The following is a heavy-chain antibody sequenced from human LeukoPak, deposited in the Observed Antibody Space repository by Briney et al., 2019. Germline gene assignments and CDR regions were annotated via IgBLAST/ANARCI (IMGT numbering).Heavy chain of an antibody. J-gene: IGHJ6*03. D-gene: IGHD5-18*01. Sequence: SETLSLTCTVSGGSISSSSSYWGWIRQPPGKGLEWIGSIYYSGSTYYNPSLKSRVTISVDTSKNQFSLKLSSVTAADTAVYYCERLILGYSYGIDYYYYYMDVWGKGTTVTVSS. CDR3: ERLILGYSYGIDYYYYYMDV. CDR1: GGSISSSSSY. CDR2: IYYSGST. V-gene: IGHV4-39*01.